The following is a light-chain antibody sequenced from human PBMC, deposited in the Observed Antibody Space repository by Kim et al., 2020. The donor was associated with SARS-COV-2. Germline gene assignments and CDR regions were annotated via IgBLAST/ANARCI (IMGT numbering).Light chain of an antibody. V-gene: IGLV2-23*02. J-gene: IGLJ2*01. CDR1: SREVGNYNL. CDR2: EVS. Sequence: QSVTISCTGTSREVGNYNLVSWYQQRPGKAPNLIIFEVSKRPSGVSNRFSGSKSGDTASLTISGLQAEDESHYFCCSYAGSSTFVIFGGGTKVTVL. CDR3: CSYAGSSTFVI.